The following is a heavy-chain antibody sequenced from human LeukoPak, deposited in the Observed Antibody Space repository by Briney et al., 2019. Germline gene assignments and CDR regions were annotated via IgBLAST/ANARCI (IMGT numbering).Heavy chain of an antibody. CDR3: ARAHCSSTSCYLVGGDDAFDI. V-gene: IGHV3-11*01. Sequence: GGSLRLSCAASGFTFSDNYMSWIRQAPGKGLEWVSYISSSGSTIYYADSVKGRFTISRDNAKNSLYLQMNSLRAEDTAVYYCARAHCSSTSCYLVGGDDAFDIWGQGTMVTVSS. CDR2: ISSSGSTI. J-gene: IGHJ3*02. D-gene: IGHD2-2*01. CDR1: GFTFSDNY.